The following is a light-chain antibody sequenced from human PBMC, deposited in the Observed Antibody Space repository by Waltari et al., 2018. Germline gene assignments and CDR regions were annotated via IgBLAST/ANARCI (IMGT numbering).Light chain of an antibody. J-gene: IGLJ3*02. V-gene: IGLV8-61*01. CDR2: KGN. Sequence: QPVVTQEPSLSVSPGGTVTLTCTLSSGSLSTTSYATWYQQTPGPAPRTLVYKGNRRSSGVPALFSDSIRENKSPLTITGAHADDECDYYCSLYMGSGSWVFGGGTKLTVL. CDR3: SLYMGSGSWV. CDR1: SGSLSTTSY.